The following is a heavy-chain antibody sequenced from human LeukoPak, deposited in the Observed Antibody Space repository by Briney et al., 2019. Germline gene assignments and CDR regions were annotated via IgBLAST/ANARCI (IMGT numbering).Heavy chain of an antibody. D-gene: IGHD4-17*01. CDR3: ARAGATVTYFDY. CDR2: ITADGSGA. J-gene: IGHJ4*02. V-gene: IGHV3-74*01. CDR1: GFTFSGSW. Sequence: SGGSLRLSCAASGFTFSGSWMHWVRQAPGKGLVWVSRITADGSGATYADFVKGRFTIFRDNSKNTLYLQMNSLRAEDTAVYYCARAGATVTYFDYWGQGTLVTVSS.